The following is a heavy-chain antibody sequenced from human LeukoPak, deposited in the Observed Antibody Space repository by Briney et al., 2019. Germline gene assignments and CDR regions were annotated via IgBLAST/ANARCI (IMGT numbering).Heavy chain of an antibody. Sequence: GGSLRLSCAASGFTFSSYSMNWVRQAPGKGLEWVSYISSSSSTIYYADSVKGRFTISRDNAKNSLYLQMNSLRAEDTAVYYCARLDYYDSSGYYSHVQLDYWDQGTLVTVSS. CDR1: GFTFSSYS. CDR3: ARLDYYDSSGYYSHVQLDY. V-gene: IGHV3-48*01. D-gene: IGHD3-22*01. CDR2: ISSSSSTI. J-gene: IGHJ4*02.